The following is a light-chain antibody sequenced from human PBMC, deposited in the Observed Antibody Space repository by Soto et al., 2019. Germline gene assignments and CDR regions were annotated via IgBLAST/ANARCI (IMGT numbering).Light chain of an antibody. CDR2: AAS. CDR3: QQYDSSLT. CDR1: QSVSGSS. V-gene: IGKV3-20*01. J-gene: IGKJ4*01. Sequence: EIVLTQSPGTLSLSPGERATLSCRASQSVSGSSLAWYQQKPGQAPRLLIYAASSRATGIPDRFSGRGSGTDFTLTINRLEPDDFAVYYCQQYDSSLTFGGGTNVEIK.